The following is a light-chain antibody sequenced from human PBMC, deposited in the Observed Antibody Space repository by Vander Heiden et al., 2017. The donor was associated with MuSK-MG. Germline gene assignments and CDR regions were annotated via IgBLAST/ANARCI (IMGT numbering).Light chain of an antibody. CDR1: QSVSSY. CDR3: QQRRNCRAYT. CDR2: DAS. Sequence: DIVFTHPPATLSLSPGDRATPSCTASQSVSSYLASYHQKPAQAPRLLIYDASTRATGIPARFSGSGSGTDFTLTLSSLGPEHFAVYSCQQRRNCRAYTFGQGTKLEIK. J-gene: IGKJ2*01. V-gene: IGKV3-11*01.